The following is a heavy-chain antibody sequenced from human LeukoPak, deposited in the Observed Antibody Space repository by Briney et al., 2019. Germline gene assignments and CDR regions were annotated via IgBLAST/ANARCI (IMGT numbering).Heavy chain of an antibody. Sequence: GASVKVSCKASGYTFTGYYIHWVRQAPGQGPEGMGWIYPHSGGTNYAQKFQGRVTMTRDTSISTAYMELSRLRSDDTAVYYCARDQVDAGSYFALFDYWGQGTLVTVSS. J-gene: IGHJ4*02. CDR2: IYPHSGGT. CDR3: ARDQVDAGSYFALFDY. D-gene: IGHD1-26*01. V-gene: IGHV1-2*02. CDR1: GYTFTGYY.